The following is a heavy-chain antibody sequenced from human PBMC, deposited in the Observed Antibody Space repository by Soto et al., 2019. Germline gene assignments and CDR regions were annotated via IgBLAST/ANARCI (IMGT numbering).Heavy chain of an antibody. CDR3: ASRRSVVVPAAIWDWFDP. CDR1: GGSFIGYY. CDR2: INHSGST. V-gene: IGHV4-34*01. Sequence: PSETLSLTCAVYGGSFIGYYWSWSRQPPGKGLEWIGEINHSGSTNYNPSLKSRVTISVDTSKNQFSLKLSSVTAADTAVYYCASRRSVVVPAAIWDWFDPWGQGTLVTVSS. J-gene: IGHJ5*02. D-gene: IGHD2-2*01.